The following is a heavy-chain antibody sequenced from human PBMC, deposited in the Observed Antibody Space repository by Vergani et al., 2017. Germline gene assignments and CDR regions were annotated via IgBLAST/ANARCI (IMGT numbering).Heavy chain of an antibody. CDR3: TRLAWGNP. CDR1: GFTFSGSA. V-gene: IGHV3-73*02. J-gene: IGHJ5*02. Sequence: EVQLVESGGGLVQPGGSLKLSCAASGFTFSGSAMHWVRQASGNGLEGVGRIRSKANSYATAYAASVKGRFTISREDSKNTAYLQMNSLKTEDTAVYYCTRLAWGNPWGQGTLVTVAS. CDR2: IRSKANSYAT. D-gene: IGHD3-16*01.